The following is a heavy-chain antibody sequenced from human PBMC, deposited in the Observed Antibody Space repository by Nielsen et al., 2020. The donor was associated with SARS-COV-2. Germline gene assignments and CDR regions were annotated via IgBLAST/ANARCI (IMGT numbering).Heavy chain of an antibody. CDR1: GGSISDHHSH. CDR3: ATDAGGLYSAVES. CDR2: MYYTGRT. J-gene: IGHJ5*01. V-gene: IGHV4-39*07. D-gene: IGHD2-15*01. Sequence: SETLSLTCSVSGGSISDHHSHWGWIRQPPEKGLEWLGYMYYTGRTYYNPSLKSRVDISIDTSKNQFSLILTSVTAADTAVYYCATDAGGLYSAVESWGQGTLVTVSS.